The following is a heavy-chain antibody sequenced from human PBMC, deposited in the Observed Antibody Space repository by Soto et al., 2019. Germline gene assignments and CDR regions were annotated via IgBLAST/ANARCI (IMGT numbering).Heavy chain of an antibody. D-gene: IGHD4-17*01. CDR1: GGSVISSGYY. J-gene: IGHJ6*02. CDR3: ATKYNYGDFYQYDGMDV. V-gene: IGHV4-39*01. Sequence: HLRLQESGPGLVKPSETLSLTCTVSGGSVISSGYYWGWIRQPPGKGLEWIGDIYSSGSTYYNSSLXXRXXIXXXTXKNQFSLKLSSVTAADTAVYYCATKYNYGDFYQYDGMDVWGQGTTVTV. CDR2: IYSSGST.